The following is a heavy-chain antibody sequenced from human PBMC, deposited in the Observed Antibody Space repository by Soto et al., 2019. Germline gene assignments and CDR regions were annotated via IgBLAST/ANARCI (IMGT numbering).Heavy chain of an antibody. CDR1: GGTFSSYA. J-gene: IGHJ6*02. D-gene: IGHD2-21*02. CDR2: IIPIFGTA. CDR3: ARHCGGDCYPPYYYYGMDV. Sequence: QVQLVQSGAEVKKPGSSVKVSCKASGGTFSSYAISWVRQAPGQGLEWMGGIIPIFGTANYAQKFQGRVTITADESTSTAYMELSSLRSEDTAVYYCARHCGGDCYPPYYYYGMDVCGQGTTVTVSS. V-gene: IGHV1-69*01.